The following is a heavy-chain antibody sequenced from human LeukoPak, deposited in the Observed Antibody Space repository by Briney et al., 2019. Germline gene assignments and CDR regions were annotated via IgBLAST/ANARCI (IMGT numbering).Heavy chain of an antibody. Sequence: SETLSLTCTVSGGSISSYYWSWIRQPPGKGLGWIGYIYYSGSTNYNPSLTSRVTISVDTSKNQFSLKLSSVTAADTAVYYCARGRKHIVVVTAGRYFDYWGQGTLVTVSS. V-gene: IGHV4-59*12. CDR3: ARGRKHIVVVTAGRYFDY. CDR2: IYYSGST. J-gene: IGHJ4*02. D-gene: IGHD2-21*02. CDR1: GGSISSYY.